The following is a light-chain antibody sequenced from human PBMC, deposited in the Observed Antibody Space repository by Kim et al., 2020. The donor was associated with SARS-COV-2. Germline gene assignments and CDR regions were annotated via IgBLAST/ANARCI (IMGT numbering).Light chain of an antibody. CDR1: QSVTSR. J-gene: IGKJ4*01. V-gene: IGKV3-15*01. CDR2: AAS. Sequence: SVSPVETATLSCRASQSVTSRLAWYQQKPGQAPRLLIYAASTRATDLPARFSGTGSGTEFTLTISSLQSEDFAIYYCQQYSTWPLTFGGGTKLEI. CDR3: QQYSTWPLT.